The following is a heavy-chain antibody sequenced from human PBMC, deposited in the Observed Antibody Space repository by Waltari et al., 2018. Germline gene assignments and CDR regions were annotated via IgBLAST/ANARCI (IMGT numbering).Heavy chain of an antibody. J-gene: IGHJ4*02. CDR2: INPNSGGT. CDR1: GYPFTGDD. Sequence: QVALVQSGAAVKKPGASVKVSCMAPGYPFTGDDAHSRRQAPGQGLAWMGRINPNSGGTNYAQKFQGRVTMTRDTSISTAYMELSRLRSDDTAVYYCARERGYSGYDRSGYFDYWGQGTLVTVSS. V-gene: IGHV1-2*06. CDR3: ARERGYSGYDRSGYFDY. D-gene: IGHD5-12*01.